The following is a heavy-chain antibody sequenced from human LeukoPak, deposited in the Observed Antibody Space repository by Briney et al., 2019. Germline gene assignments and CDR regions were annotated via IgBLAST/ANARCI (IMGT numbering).Heavy chain of an antibody. CDR1: GFTFSRYA. D-gene: IGHD3-9*01. CDR2: ISGSGTGT. J-gene: IGHJ4*02. CDR3: ARDSFPVLRYFDWLLF. V-gene: IGHV3-23*01. Sequence: GGSLRLSCAASGFTFSRYAMAWVRQAPGKGLEWVSAISGSGTGTHYADSVKGRFTISRDNSKNTLYLQMNSLRAEDTAVYYCARDSFPVLRYFDWLLFGGQGTLVTVSS.